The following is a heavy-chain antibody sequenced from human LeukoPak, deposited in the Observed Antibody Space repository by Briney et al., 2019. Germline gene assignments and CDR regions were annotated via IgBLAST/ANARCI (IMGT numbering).Heavy chain of an antibody. Sequence: GGSLRLSCAASGFTFDNYAMTWVRQAPGKGLEWVSSISKRGGSTHYADSVKGRFTISRDSSKNTLHLQMNTLRAEDTAVYYCAKVKGGSGPFDDWGQGTLVTVSS. CDR3: AKVKGGSGPFDD. J-gene: IGHJ4*02. CDR1: GFTFDNYA. V-gene: IGHV3-23*01. CDR2: ISKRGGST. D-gene: IGHD6-19*01.